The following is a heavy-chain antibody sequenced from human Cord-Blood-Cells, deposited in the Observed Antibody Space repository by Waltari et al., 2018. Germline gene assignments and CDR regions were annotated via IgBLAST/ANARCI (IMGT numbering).Heavy chain of an antibody. D-gene: IGHD1-26*01. Sequence: QVQLVQSGSELKTPGASVKVSCKASGYTFTSYALKCVRTAPGQGLKWMGWINTNTVNPTYAQGFTGWFVFSFDTSVSTAYLQICSLKAEDTAVYYCARDLTDSGSYDWFDPWGQGTLVTVSS. CDR2: INTNTVNP. J-gene: IGHJ5*02. CDR3: ARDLTDSGSYDWFDP. V-gene: IGHV7-4-1*01. CDR1: GYTFTSYA.